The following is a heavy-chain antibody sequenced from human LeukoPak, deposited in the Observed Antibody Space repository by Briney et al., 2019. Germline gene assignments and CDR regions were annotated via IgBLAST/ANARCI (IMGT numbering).Heavy chain of an antibody. CDR2: ISGSGGST. CDR3: AKRTFEYSSSSGYYYYMDV. D-gene: IGHD6-6*01. V-gene: IGHV3-23*01. CDR1: GFTFYGYA. J-gene: IGHJ6*03. Sequence: GGSLRLSCVASGFTFYGYAMSWVRQAPGKGLEWVSAISGSGGSTYYADSVKGRFTISRDNSKNTLYLQMNSLRAEDTAVYYCAKRTFEYSSSSGYYYYMDVWGKGTTVTVSS.